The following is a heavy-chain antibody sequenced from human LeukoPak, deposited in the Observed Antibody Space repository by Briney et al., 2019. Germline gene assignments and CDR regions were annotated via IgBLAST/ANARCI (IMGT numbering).Heavy chain of an antibody. CDR1: GYTFTGYY. D-gene: IGHD4-17*01. CDR3: AIARTVTTYRDAIDI. Sequence: ASMKVSCKASGYTFTGYYMHWVRQAAGQGLEWMGWINPNSGGTNYAQKFQGRVTMTRDTSISTAYMELSRLRSDDTAVYYCAIARTVTTYRDAIDIWGQGTMVTVSS. J-gene: IGHJ3*02. V-gene: IGHV1-2*02. CDR2: INPNSGGT.